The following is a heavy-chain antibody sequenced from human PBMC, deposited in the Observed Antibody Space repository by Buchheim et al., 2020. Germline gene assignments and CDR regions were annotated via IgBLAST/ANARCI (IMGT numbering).Heavy chain of an antibody. CDR3: ARDRPSDYYDSSGYYPDY. J-gene: IGHJ4*02. Sequence: QVQLVQSGAEVKKPGASVKVSCKASGYTFTSYYMHWVRQAPGQGLEWMGIINPSGGSTSYAQKFQGRVTMTRDPSTSTVYMELSSLRSEDTAVYYCARDRPSDYYDSSGYYPDYWGQGTL. D-gene: IGHD3-22*01. CDR2: INPSGGST. V-gene: IGHV1-46*01. CDR1: GYTFTSYY.